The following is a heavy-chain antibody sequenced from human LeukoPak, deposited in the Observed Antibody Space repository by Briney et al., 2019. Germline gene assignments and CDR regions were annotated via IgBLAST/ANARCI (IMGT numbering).Heavy chain of an antibody. J-gene: IGHJ4*02. Sequence: GASVKVSCKASGYTFTGYYMHWVRQAPGQGLEWMGWISAYNGNTNYAQKLQGRVTMTTDTSTSTAYMELRSLRSDDTAVYYCARDSGYDHPAESDYWGQGTLVTVSS. V-gene: IGHV1-18*04. CDR2: ISAYNGNT. CDR1: GYTFTGYY. D-gene: IGHD5-12*01. CDR3: ARDSGYDHPAESDY.